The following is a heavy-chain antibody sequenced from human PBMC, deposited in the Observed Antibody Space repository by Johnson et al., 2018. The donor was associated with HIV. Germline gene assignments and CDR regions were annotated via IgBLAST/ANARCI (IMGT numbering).Heavy chain of an antibody. CDR2: ISYDGSNK. CDR1: RFTFSSYG. V-gene: IGHV3-30*18. Sequence: QLVESGGGVVQPGRSLRLSCAASRFTFSSYGMHWVRQAPGKGLEWVAVISYDGSNKYYADSVKGRFTISRDNSKNTLYLQMNSLRAEDTAVYYCAKDSSSWYGGAFDIWGQGTMVTVSS. D-gene: IGHD6-13*01. J-gene: IGHJ3*02. CDR3: AKDSSSWYGGAFDI.